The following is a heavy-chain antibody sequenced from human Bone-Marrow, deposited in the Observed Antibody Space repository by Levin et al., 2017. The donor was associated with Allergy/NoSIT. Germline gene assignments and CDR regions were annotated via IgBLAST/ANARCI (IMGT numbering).Heavy chain of an antibody. CDR1: GFTFSDFA. J-gene: IGHJ4*02. D-gene: IGHD3-16*01. CDR2: IFGGGTGT. Sequence: GESLKISCAASGFTFSDFAMGWVRQAPGKGLEWVSLIFGGGTGTYYADSVKGRFTISRDNSKNTLYLQLKSLGVEDTAVYYCAKYQGTLITQYHFDSWGQGTLVTVSS. V-gene: IGHV3-23*01. CDR3: AKYQGTLITQYHFDS.